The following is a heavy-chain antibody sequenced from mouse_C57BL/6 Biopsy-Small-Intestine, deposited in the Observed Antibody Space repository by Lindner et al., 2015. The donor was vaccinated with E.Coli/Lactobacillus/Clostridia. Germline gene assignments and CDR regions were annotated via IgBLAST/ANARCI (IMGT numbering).Heavy chain of an antibody. V-gene: IGHV14-4*01. CDR1: GFNIKDDY. Sequence: EVQLQESGAELVRPGASVKLSCTASGFNIKDDYMHWVKQRPEQGLEWIGWIDTENGDTEYASKFQGKATITADTSSNTAYLQLSSLTSEDTAVYYCTTHAFDYWGQGTTLTVSS. CDR3: TTHAFDY. J-gene: IGHJ2*01. CDR2: IDTENGDT.